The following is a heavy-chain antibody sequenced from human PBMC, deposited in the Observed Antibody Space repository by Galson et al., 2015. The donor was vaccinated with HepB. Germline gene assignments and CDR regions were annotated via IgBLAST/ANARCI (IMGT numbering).Heavy chain of an antibody. CDR1: GGSFSGYY. V-gene: IGHV4-34*01. CDR2: INHSGST. CDR3: ARGSLRYYDSSDPSPFDY. D-gene: IGHD3-22*01. Sequence: ETLSLTCAVYGGSFSGYYWSWLRQPPGKGLEWIGEINHSGSTNYNPSLKSRVTISVDTSKNQFSLKLSSVTAADTAVYYCARGSLRYYDSSDPSPFDYWGQGTLVTVSS. J-gene: IGHJ4*02.